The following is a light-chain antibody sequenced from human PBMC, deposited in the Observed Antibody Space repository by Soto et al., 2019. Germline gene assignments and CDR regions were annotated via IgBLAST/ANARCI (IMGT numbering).Light chain of an antibody. V-gene: IGKV1-5*03. CDR2: EAS. CDR3: QQYKSYPWT. CDR1: QSISSW. J-gene: IGKJ1*01. Sequence: DIQMTQSPSTLSASVGDRVTITCRASQSISSWLAWYQQKPGKAPNLLIYEASSLKSGVPSRFSGSGSGTDFTLTISSLQPDDCATYHCQQYKSYPWTFGHGTKVDIK.